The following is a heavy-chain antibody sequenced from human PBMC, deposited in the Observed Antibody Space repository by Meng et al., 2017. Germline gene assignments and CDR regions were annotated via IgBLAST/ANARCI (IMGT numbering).Heavy chain of an antibody. CDR3: ARVGLEGSLDY. CDR2: TYYRSKWYN. V-gene: IGHV6-1*01. CDR1: GDSVSSKSAA. D-gene: IGHD1-26*01. J-gene: IGHJ4*02. Sequence: QVQLQQSGPGLVKPSQTLSLTCSISGDSVSSKSAAWHWIRQSPSRGLEWLGRTYYRSKWYNNYAVSVRSRVTINPDTSKNQFSLHLKSVTPEDTAVYYCARVGLEGSLDYWGQGTLVTVSS.